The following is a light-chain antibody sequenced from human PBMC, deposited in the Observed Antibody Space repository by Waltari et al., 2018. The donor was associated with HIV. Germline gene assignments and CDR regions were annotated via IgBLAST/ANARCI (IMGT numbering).Light chain of an antibody. CDR3: QSTDRSGSYII. Sequence: SYELTQPPSLSVSPGQTARITCSGDALSMQYGYWYQQKPGQAPVLVIYKDSERSSGIPQRFSGSSTGTTVTLTSSGAQAEDEAAYFCQSTDRSGSYIIFGGGTKLTVL. CDR2: KDS. CDR1: ALSMQY. V-gene: IGLV3-25*03. J-gene: IGLJ2*01.